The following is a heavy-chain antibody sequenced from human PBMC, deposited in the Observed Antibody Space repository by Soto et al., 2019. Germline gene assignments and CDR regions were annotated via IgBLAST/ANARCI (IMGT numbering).Heavy chain of an antibody. CDR2: INAGNGNT. J-gene: IGHJ3*02. V-gene: IGHV1-3*01. CDR3: ASCSWITDAFDI. CDR1: GYTFTSYA. D-gene: IGHD2-15*01. Sequence: QVQLVQSGAEVKKPGASVKVSCKASGYTFTSYAMHWVRQAPGQRLEWMGWINAGNGNTKYSQKFQGRVTITRDTSSSTAYMELSSLRSEDTAVYYCASCSWITDAFDIWGQGTMVTVSS.